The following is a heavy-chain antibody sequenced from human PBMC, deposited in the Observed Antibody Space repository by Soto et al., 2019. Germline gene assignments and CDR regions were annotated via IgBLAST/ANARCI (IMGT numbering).Heavy chain of an antibody. Sequence: EVQLVESGGGLVQPGGSLRLSCAASGFTFSDYWMHWVRQAPGEGLVWVARINSDGTSTTYADSVKGRFTISRENAKYTLYLQMNSLRTEDAAVYFCARDNNGWTNWGQGTLVTVSS. V-gene: IGHV3-74*01. CDR1: GFTFSDYW. CDR2: INSDGTST. CDR3: ARDNNGWTN. D-gene: IGHD6-19*01. J-gene: IGHJ4*02.